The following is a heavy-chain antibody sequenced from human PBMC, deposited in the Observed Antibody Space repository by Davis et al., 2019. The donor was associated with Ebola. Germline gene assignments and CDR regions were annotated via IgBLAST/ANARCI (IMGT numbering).Heavy chain of an antibody. CDR1: GGSISSSSYY. Sequence: GSLRLSCTVSGGSISSSSYYWGWIRQPPGKGLEWIGDIYYSGSTYYNPSLKSRVTISVDTSKNQFSLKLSSVTAADTAVYYCARWSSWWRGWWFDPWGQGTLVTVSS. V-gene: IGHV4-39*01. J-gene: IGHJ5*02. CDR2: IYYSGST. D-gene: IGHD2-15*01. CDR3: ARWSSWWRGWWFDP.